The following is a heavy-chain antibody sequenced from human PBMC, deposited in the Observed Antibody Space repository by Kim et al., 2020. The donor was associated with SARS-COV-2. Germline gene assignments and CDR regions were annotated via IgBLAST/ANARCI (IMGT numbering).Heavy chain of an antibody. CDR2: IKSKTDGGTT. V-gene: IGHV3-15*01. CDR3: TTYTITMVRGVIYYYGMDV. D-gene: IGHD3-10*01. Sequence: GGSLRLSCAASGFTFSNAWMSWVRQAPGKGLEWVGRIKSKTDGGTTDYAAPVKGRFTISRDDSKNTLYLQMNSLKTEDTAVYYCTTYTITMVRGVIYYYGMDVWGQGTTVTVSS. CDR1: GFTFSNAW. J-gene: IGHJ6*02.